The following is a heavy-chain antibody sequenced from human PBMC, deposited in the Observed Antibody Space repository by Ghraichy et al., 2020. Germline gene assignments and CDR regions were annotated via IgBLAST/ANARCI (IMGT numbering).Heavy chain of an antibody. CDR3: AKHGVDGYRVPGDYFEN. D-gene: IGHD5-24*01. CDR1: GFTFGRHA. Sequence: GGSLRLSCAVSGFTFGRHAMSWVRQAPGKGLEWVSGISSSGRDTIYADSVKGRFTVSGDTSRNTVFLQMNSLRADDTAVYYCAKHGVDGYRVPGDYFENWGLGTLVTVSS. J-gene: IGHJ4*02. V-gene: IGHV3-23*01. CDR2: ISSSGRDT.